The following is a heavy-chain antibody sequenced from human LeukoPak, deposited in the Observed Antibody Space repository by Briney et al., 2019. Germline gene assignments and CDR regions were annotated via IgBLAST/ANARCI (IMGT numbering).Heavy chain of an antibody. V-gene: IGHV3-9*01. CDR1: GFTFDDYA. CDR3: AKDIADTAMYYFDY. CDR2: ISWNSGSI. J-gene: IGHJ4*02. D-gene: IGHD5-18*01. Sequence: GGSLRLSCAASGFTFDDYAMHWVRQAPGKGLEWVSGISWNSGSIGYADSVKGRFTISRDNAKNSLYLQMNSLRAEDTALYYCAKDIADTAMYYFDYWGQGTLVTVSS.